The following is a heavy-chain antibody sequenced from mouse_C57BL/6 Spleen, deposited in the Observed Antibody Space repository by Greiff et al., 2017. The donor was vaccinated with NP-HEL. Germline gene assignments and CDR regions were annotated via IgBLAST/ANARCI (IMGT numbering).Heavy chain of an antibody. CDR1: GYAFSSSW. V-gene: IGHV1-82*01. D-gene: IGHD1-1*01. J-gene: IGHJ4*01. CDR2: IYPGDGDT. CDR3: ARSVLITTVVADYAMGY. Sequence: QVQLQQSGPELVKPGASVKISCKASGYAFSSSWMNWVKQRPGKGLEWIGRIYPGDGDTNYNGKFKGKATLTADKSSSTAYMQLSSLTSEDSAVYFCARSVLITTVVADYAMGYWGQGTSVTVSS.